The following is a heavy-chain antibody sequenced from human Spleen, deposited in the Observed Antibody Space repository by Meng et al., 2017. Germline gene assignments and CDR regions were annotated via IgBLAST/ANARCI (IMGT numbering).Heavy chain of an antibody. Sequence: GGSLRLSCAASGFTFSSYAMHWVRQAPGKGLEWVALMSYDGNNQHYADSVKGRFTLSRDNSESTVYLQMSSLSADDTALYYCARERSGMFYYGMDVWGQGTTVTVSS. D-gene: IGHD3-10*01. CDR3: ARERSGMFYYGMDV. V-gene: IGHV3-30*04. J-gene: IGHJ6*02. CDR2: MSYDGNNQ. CDR1: GFTFSSYA.